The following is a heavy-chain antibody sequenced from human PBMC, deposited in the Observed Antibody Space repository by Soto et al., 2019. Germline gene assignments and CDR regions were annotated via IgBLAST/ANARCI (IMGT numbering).Heavy chain of an antibody. J-gene: IGHJ5*02. V-gene: IGHV1-18*01. D-gene: IGHD3-22*01. CDR1: GYTFTSYG. CDR3: AYSSGYYSSNWFDP. Sequence: QVQLVQSGAEVKKPGASVKVSCKASGYTFTSYGISWVRQAPGQGLEWMGWISAYNGNTNYAQKLQGRVTMTTDTSTSTAYMELRSLRSVVTAVYYCAYSSGYYSSNWFDPWGQGTLVTVSS. CDR2: ISAYNGNT.